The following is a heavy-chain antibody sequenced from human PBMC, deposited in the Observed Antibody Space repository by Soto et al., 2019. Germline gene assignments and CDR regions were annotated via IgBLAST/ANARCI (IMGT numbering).Heavy chain of an antibody. J-gene: IGHJ4*02. D-gene: IGHD2-2*02. V-gene: IGHV4-34*01. CDR2: INHSGST. CDR1: GGSFSGYY. CDR3: ARQAVRDIVVVPAAIII. Sequence: PLETLSLTCAVYGGSFSGYYWSWIRQPPGKGLEWIGEINHSGSTNYNPSLKSRVTISVDTYKNQFSLKLSSVTAADTAVYYCARQAVRDIVVVPAAIIIWGQGTLVTVSS.